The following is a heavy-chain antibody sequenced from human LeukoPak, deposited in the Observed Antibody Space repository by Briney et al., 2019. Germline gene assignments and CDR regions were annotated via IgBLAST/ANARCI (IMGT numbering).Heavy chain of an antibody. Sequence: SVTLSLTCAISGGSFSGYYWTWIREAPGKGLEWIGEMHYSGATSYKPSLRGRVTISRGTSENQLSLEVTSVTAADTAVYYCARGILGLYYFDVWGRGIPVTVSS. CDR1: GGSFSGYY. V-gene: IGHV4-34*01. CDR2: MHYSGAT. CDR3: ARGILGLYYFDV. J-gene: IGHJ2*01. D-gene: IGHD3-16*01.